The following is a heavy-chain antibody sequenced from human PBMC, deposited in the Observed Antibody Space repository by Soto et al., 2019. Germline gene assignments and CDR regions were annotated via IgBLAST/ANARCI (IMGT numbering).Heavy chain of an antibody. V-gene: IGHV1-18*01. Sequence: VASVKVSCKASGYTFTSYGISWVRQAPGQGLEWMGWISAYNGNTNYAQKLQGRVTMTTDTSTSTAYMELRSLRSDDTAVYYCARSGEEVTMIVVGYGFDPWGQGTLVTVSS. CDR2: ISAYNGNT. J-gene: IGHJ5*02. CDR3: ARSGEEVTMIVVGYGFDP. D-gene: IGHD3-22*01. CDR1: GYTFTSYG.